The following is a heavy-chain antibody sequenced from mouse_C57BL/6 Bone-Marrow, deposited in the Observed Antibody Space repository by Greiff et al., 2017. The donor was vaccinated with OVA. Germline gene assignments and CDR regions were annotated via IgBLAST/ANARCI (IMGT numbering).Heavy chain of an antibody. Sequence: EVQRVESGGGLVKPGGSLKLSCAASGFTFSSYAMSWVRQTPEKRLEWVATISDGGSYTYYPDNVKGRFTISRDNAKNNLYLQMSHLKSEDTAMYYCARAPQLTGDYWGQGTTLTVSS. CDR3: ARAPQLTGDY. V-gene: IGHV5-4*01. D-gene: IGHD4-1*01. CDR1: GFTFSSYA. CDR2: ISDGGSYT. J-gene: IGHJ2*01.